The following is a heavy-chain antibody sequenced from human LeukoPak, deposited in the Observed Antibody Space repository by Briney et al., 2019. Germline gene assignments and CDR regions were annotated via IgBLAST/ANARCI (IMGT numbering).Heavy chain of an antibody. D-gene: IGHD3-3*01. V-gene: IGHV4-39*01. Sequence: PSETLSLTCTVSGGSISSSSYYWGWIRQPPGKGLEWIGSIYYSGSTYYNPSLKSRVTISVDTSKNQFSLKLSSVTAADTAVYYSARRSHYDFWSGYFSGWFDPWGQGTLVTVSS. J-gene: IGHJ5*02. CDR3: ARRSHYDFWSGYFSGWFDP. CDR1: GGSISSSSYY. CDR2: IYYSGST.